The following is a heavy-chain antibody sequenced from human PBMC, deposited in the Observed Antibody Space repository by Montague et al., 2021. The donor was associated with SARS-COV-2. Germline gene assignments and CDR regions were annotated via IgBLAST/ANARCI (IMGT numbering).Heavy chain of an antibody. V-gene: IGHV4-39*01. D-gene: IGHD1-26*01. CDR3: VEIVGAADY. Sequence: SETLSLTCTVSGGSISSSSYYWGWFRQPPGKGLEWIGSIYYSGSTYYNPSLKSRVTISVDTSKNQFSLKLSSVTAADTAVYYCVEIVGAADYWGQGTLVTVSS. J-gene: IGHJ4*02. CDR2: IYYSGST. CDR1: GGSISSSSYY.